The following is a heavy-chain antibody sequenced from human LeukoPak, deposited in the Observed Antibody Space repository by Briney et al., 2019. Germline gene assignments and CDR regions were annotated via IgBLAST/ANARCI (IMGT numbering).Heavy chain of an antibody. V-gene: IGHV1-24*01. CDR3: ATKVPPRYYYGSGSXXXFDX. J-gene: IGHJ4*02. Sequence: ASVKVSCKVSGYTLTELSMHWVRQAPGKGLEWMGGFDPEDGETIYAQKFQGRVTMTEDTSTDTAYMELSSLRSEDTAVYYCATKVPPRYYYGSGSXXXFDXXXXGXLVTV. CDR1: GYTLTELS. D-gene: IGHD3-10*01. CDR2: FDPEDGET.